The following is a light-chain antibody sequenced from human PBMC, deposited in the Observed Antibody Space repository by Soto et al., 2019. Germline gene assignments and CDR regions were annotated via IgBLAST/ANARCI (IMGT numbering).Light chain of an antibody. Sequence: QSALTQPASVSGSPGQSITISCTGTSCDVGGYNYVSWYQQHPGKAPKIIIYEVTNRPSGVSNRFSGSKSGNTASLTISGLQAEDDADYYCSSFTSRFTFNYIFGTGTKVTVL. CDR2: EVT. J-gene: IGLJ1*01. V-gene: IGLV2-14*01. CDR3: SSFTSRFTFNYI. CDR1: SCDVGGYNY.